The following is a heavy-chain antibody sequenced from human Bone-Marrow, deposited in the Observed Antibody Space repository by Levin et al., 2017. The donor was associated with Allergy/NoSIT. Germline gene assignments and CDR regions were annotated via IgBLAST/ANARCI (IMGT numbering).Heavy chain of an antibody. CDR1: GFTFSSYA. CDR2: ISSNGGST. Sequence: GESLKISCSASGFTFSSYAMHWVRQAPGKGLEYVSAISSNGGSTYYADSVKGRFTISRDNSKNTLYLQMSSLRAEDTAVYYCVKDRGDGTVNAQNQNWGQGTLVTVSS. J-gene: IGHJ4*02. CDR3: VKDRGDGTVNAQNQN. V-gene: IGHV3-64D*06. D-gene: IGHD4-17*01.